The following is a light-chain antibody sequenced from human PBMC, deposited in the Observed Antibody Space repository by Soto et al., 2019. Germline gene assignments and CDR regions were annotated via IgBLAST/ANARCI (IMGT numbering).Light chain of an antibody. J-gene: IGKJ1*01. CDR3: MQALQTLWT. V-gene: IGKV2-28*01. CDR2: LGS. Sequence: DIVITHSPLSLPVTPLYPASISCRSSQSLLHSNGYNYLDWYLQKPGQSPQLLIYLGSNRASGVPDRFSGSGSGTDFTLKISRVEAEDVGVYYCMQALQTLWTFGQGTKVDIK. CDR1: QSLLHSNGYNY.